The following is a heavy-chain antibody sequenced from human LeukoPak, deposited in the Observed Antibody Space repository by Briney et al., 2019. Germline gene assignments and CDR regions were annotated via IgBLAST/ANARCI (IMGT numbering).Heavy chain of an antibody. V-gene: IGHV3-23*01. CDR1: RFTFSSYG. Sequence: GGTLRLSCAASRFTFSSYGMSWVRQAPGKGLEWVSAISGSGGSTYYADSVKGRFTISRDNSKNTLYLQMNSLRAEDTAVYYCASGRTAGYYWGQGTLVTVSS. J-gene: IGHJ4*02. D-gene: IGHD6-13*01. CDR2: ISGSGGST. CDR3: ASGRTAGYY.